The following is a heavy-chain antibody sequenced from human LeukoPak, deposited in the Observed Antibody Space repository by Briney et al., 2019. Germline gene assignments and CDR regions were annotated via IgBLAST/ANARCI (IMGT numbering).Heavy chain of an antibody. CDR3: VKDRPCDICMPMDA. CDR2: VGRSGANT. V-gene: IGHV3-23*01. J-gene: IGHJ6*02. Sequence: GGSLRLSCGASGFTFTSYSMSWVRQAPGKGLEWVSGVGRSGANTYYADPVKGRFTISRDNSKNTVYLQLNSQRVEDTAIYYCVKDRPCDICMPMDAWGQGTTVTVSS. CDR1: GFTFTSYS. D-gene: IGHD2-2*01.